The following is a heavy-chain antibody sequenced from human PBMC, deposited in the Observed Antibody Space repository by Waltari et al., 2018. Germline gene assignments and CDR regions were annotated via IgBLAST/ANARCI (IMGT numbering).Heavy chain of an antibody. CDR1: GVSFSGYY. J-gene: IGHJ5*02. D-gene: IGHD2-2*01. CDR2: ISGSSGST. CDR3: AGDPSLLYNRFDV. V-gene: IGHV4-59*12. Sequence: QVQLQESGPGLVKPSETLSLTCAVSGVSFSGYYWGWIRQPPGKGLEWVGYISGSSGSTDYNPSLTSRVTISRDTSKNQFSLKLSSVTAADTAVYYCAGDPSLLYNRFDVWGPGVLVTVSS.